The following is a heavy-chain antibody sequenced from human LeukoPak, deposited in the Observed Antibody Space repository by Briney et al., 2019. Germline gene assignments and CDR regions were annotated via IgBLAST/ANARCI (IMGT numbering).Heavy chain of an antibody. J-gene: IGHJ4*02. V-gene: IGHV3-23*01. Sequence: GGSLRLSCAASGFTFSDFAMNWVRQAPGKGLEWVTAISGNGGGTYYADSVKGRFSISRDNSKNTLFLQMNSPTAEDTGVYYCAKARSAVVEAATNYWGQGTRVTVSS. CDR3: AKARSAVVEAATNY. D-gene: IGHD2-15*01. CDR1: GFTFSDFA. CDR2: ISGNGGGT.